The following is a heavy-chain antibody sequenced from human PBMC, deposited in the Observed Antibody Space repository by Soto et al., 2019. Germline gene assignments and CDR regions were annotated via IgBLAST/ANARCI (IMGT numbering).Heavy chain of an antibody. CDR2: IYYSGSP. Sequence: PSETLSLTCTVSGGSIGRGSYYWALIRQPPGKGLEWIGTIYYSGSPYYNPSLKSRVNISVDTSKNQFSLNLSSVTAADTAVYYCVFFLAGTQRYSIVYRGPGILVTLFS. CDR3: VFFLAGTQRYSIVY. D-gene: IGHD6-13*01. CDR1: GGSIGRGSYY. J-gene: IGHJ4*02. V-gene: IGHV4-39*01.